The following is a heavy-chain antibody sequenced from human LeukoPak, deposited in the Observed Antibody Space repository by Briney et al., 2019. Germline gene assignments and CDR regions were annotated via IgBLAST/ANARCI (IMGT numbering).Heavy chain of an antibody. Sequence: GRSLRLSCGASGLTFYDYAMHWVRQAPGKGLEWVSGITWNSGSIAYADSVKGRFTISRDNAKNSLYLQVNSLRSEDTALYYCAAGAGITRYWGQGTLVTVSS. J-gene: IGHJ4*02. CDR3: AAGAGITRY. D-gene: IGHD3-10*01. V-gene: IGHV3-9*01. CDR2: ITWNSGSI. CDR1: GLTFYDYA.